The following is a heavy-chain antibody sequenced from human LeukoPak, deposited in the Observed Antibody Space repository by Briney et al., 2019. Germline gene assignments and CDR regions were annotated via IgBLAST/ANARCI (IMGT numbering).Heavy chain of an antibody. Sequence: PSETLSLTCTVPGGSISSGGYYWSWLRQHPGKGLEWIGYIYYSGSTYYNPSLKSRVTISVDTSKNQFSLKLSSVTAADTAVYYCARRSSGYYHNYYYYGMDVWGQGTTVTVSS. V-gene: IGHV4-31*03. CDR1: GGSISSGGYY. D-gene: IGHD3-22*01. CDR3: ARRSSGYYHNYYYYGMDV. J-gene: IGHJ6*02. CDR2: IYYSGST.